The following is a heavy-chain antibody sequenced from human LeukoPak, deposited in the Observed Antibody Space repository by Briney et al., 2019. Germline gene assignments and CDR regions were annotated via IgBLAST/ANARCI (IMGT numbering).Heavy chain of an antibody. CDR3: ASFDFWSGLVDY. CDR1: GGTFSSYA. CDR2: IIPIFGTA. J-gene: IGHJ4*02. D-gene: IGHD3-3*01. Sequence: ASVKVSCKASGGTFSSYAISWVRQAPGQGLEWMGRIIPIFGTANYAQKFQGRVTITTDESTSTAYMELSSLRSEDTAVYCCASFDFWSGLVDYWGQGTLVTVSS. V-gene: IGHV1-69*05.